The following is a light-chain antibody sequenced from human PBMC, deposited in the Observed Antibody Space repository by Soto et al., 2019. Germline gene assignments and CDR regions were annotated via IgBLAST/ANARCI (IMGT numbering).Light chain of an antibody. J-gene: IGLJ3*02. CDR2: DVS. V-gene: IGLV2-14*01. CDR1: RSDVGGYNY. CDR3: SSSTSQSTVV. Sequence: QSALTQPASVSGSPGQSIAISCTGTRSDVGGYNYVSWYQQPPGKAPKLIIYDVSDRPSGVSNRFSGSKSGNTASLTISGLQADDEADYYCSSSTSQSTVVFGGGTKLTVL.